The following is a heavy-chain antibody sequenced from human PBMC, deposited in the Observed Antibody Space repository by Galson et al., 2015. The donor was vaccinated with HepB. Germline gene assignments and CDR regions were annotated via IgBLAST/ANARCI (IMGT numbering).Heavy chain of an antibody. J-gene: IGHJ4*02. CDR1: GFTVSSNY. Sequence: SLRLSCAASGFTVSSNYMTWVRQAPGKGLEWVSTLYRGGSTYYADSVKGRFTISRDNSKNTLFLQMNSLRAEDTAVYYCAKDSHYDSTGYYGSTIDYWGQGTLVTVSS. CDR3: AKDSHYDSTGYYGSTIDY. D-gene: IGHD3-22*01. V-gene: IGHV3-66*01. CDR2: LYRGGST.